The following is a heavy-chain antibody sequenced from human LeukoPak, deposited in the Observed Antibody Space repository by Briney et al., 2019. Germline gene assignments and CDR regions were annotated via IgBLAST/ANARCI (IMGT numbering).Heavy chain of an antibody. D-gene: IGHD2-21*01. J-gene: IGHJ6*03. V-gene: IGHV3-7*03. CDR2: IEHDGSTK. Sequence: GGSLRLSCTVSGFTFSTYWMSWVRQAPGKGLERVANIEHDGSTKFYLDSVKGRFTISRDNARGSLYLQMDSLRADDTAVYYCARGASYYYMDVWGKGTTVTVSS. CDR1: GFTFSTYW. CDR3: ARGASYYYMDV.